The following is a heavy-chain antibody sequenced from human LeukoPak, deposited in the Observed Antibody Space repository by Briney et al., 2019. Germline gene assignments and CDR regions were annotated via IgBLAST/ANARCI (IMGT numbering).Heavy chain of an antibody. CDR1: GYTFTSYY. J-gene: IGHJ4*02. Sequence: ASVKVSCKASGYTFTSYYMHWVRQAPGQGLEWMGIINPSGGSTIYAQKFQDRVTMTRDTSTSTVYMELSSLSSEDTAVYYCARGGEYQLLDDYWGQGTLVTVSS. CDR2: INPSGGST. V-gene: IGHV1-46*01. D-gene: IGHD2-2*01. CDR3: ARGGEYQLLDDY.